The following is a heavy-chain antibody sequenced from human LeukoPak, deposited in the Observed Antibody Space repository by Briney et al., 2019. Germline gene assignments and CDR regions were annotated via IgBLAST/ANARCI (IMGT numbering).Heavy chain of an antibody. CDR3: ARDSLARPLGY. V-gene: IGHV3-23*01. D-gene: IGHD6-6*01. CDR1: GFTFASYT. Sequence: PGGSLRLSCAASGFTFASYTMTWVRQAPGKGLEWVSTIDGSGGNTFYVGSVKGRFTISRDSSKNSLYLQMNSLRAEDTAVYYCARDSLARPLGYWGQGTLVTVSS. CDR2: IDGSGGNT. J-gene: IGHJ4*02.